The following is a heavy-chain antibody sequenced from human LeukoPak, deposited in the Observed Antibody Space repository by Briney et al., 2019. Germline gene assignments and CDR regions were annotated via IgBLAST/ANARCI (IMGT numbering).Heavy chain of an antibody. CDR3: ARGIWQLLFDY. J-gene: IGHJ4*02. CDR2: ISYDGSNK. D-gene: IGHD6-6*01. Sequence: GGSLRLSCAASGFTFSSYGMHWVRQAPGKGLEWVAVISYDGSNKYYADSVKGRFTISRDNSKNTLYLQMNSLRAEDTAVYYCARGIWQLLFDYWGQGTLVTVSS. V-gene: IGHV3-30*03. CDR1: GFTFSSYG.